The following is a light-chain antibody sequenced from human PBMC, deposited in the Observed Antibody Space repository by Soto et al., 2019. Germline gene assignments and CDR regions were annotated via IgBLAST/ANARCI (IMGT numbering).Light chain of an antibody. Sequence: DIEMTQSPSTLSASVGDRVTITCRASQTIRRWLAWYQQRPGKAPKVLIYDASTLESGVPARFSGSGSETQFSLTISGLQPEDSATYYCQHYTSDPWTFGQGTKVEIK. CDR2: DAS. CDR3: QHYTSDPWT. CDR1: QTIRRW. J-gene: IGKJ1*01. V-gene: IGKV1-5*01.